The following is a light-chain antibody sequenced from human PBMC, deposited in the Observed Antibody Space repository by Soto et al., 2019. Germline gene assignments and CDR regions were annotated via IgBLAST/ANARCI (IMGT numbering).Light chain of an antibody. V-gene: IGLV1-51*01. J-gene: IGLJ3*02. CDR2: DNN. CDR3: GTWDSSLSVWV. CDR1: NSNIGSNT. Sequence: QSVLTQPPSASGTPGQRVTISCSGSNSNIGSNTVNWYQQLPGTAPKLLIYDNNKRPSGIPDRFSGSKSGTSATLGITGLQTGDEADYYCGTWDSSLSVWVFGGGTKLTVL.